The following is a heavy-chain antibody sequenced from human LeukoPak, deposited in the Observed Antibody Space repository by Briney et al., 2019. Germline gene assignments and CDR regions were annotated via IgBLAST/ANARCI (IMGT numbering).Heavy chain of an antibody. CDR2: ISDSGGAI. CDR1: GFTFSTYA. J-gene: IGHJ4*02. V-gene: IGHV3-23*01. Sequence: GGSLRLSCAASGFTFSTYALNWVREAPGKGLEWVSAISDSGGAIYYADSVKGGVTMSREKSKNSLCLQMNSLRAEDTAVYYCARIGSAAFTDSWGQGTLVTVSS. D-gene: IGHD3-3*02. CDR3: ARIGSAAFTDS.